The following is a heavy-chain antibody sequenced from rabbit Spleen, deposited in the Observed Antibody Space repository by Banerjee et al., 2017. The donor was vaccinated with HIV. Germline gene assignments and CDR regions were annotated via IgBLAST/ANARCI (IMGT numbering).Heavy chain of an antibody. J-gene: IGHJ6*01. CDR3: ARDTGTSFSTYGMDL. D-gene: IGHD8-1*01. CDR2: IDAGSSGFT. CDR1: GVSFSGDSY. V-gene: IGHV1S45*01. Sequence: QEQLEESRGGLVKPGGTLTLTCKASGVSFSGDSYMCWVRQAPGKGLEWVVCIDAGSSGFTYFASWAKGRFTISKTSSTTVTLQMTSLTAADTATYFCARDTGTSFSTYGMDLWGPGTLVT.